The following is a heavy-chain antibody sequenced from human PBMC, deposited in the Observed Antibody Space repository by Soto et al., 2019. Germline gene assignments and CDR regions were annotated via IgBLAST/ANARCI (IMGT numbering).Heavy chain of an antibody. CDR3: ARRTVTTIYYYSMDV. Sequence: KASETLSLTCTVSGGSISSYYWTWIRQPPGKGLEWIGYIYYSGSTYYNPSLKSRVTISVDTSKNQFSLRLNSVTAADKAVYYCARRTVTTIYYYSMDVWGQGTTVTVSS. V-gene: IGHV4-59*01. CDR1: GGSISSYY. J-gene: IGHJ6*02. CDR2: IYYSGST. D-gene: IGHD4-17*01.